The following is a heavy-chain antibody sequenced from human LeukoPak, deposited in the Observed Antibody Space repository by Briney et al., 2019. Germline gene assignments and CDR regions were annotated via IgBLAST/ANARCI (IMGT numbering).Heavy chain of an antibody. Sequence: PGGSLRLSGGVSGFGFNDYWMDWVRQAPGKGLEWGAFIKQEGIETAYAGSVKGRFTISRDNAKNSLYLQLNSLPVEATAVYYCATRGDLSWFGALRHWSQGTLVTVSS. CDR1: GFGFNDYW. CDR3: ATRGDLSWFGALRH. CDR2: IKQEGIET. V-gene: IGHV3-7*01. J-gene: IGHJ4*02. D-gene: IGHD3-16*02.